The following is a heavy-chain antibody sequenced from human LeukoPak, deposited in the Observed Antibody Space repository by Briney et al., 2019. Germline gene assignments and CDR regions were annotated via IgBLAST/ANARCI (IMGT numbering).Heavy chain of an antibody. Sequence: PGGSLRLSCAASGFTFSSYGMPWVRQAPGKGLEWVAVISYDGSNKYYADSVKGRFTISRDNSKNTLYLQMNSLRAEDTAVYYCAKDRCDYWGQGTLVTVSS. CDR1: GFTFSSYG. J-gene: IGHJ4*02. CDR2: ISYDGSNK. CDR3: AKDRCDY. V-gene: IGHV3-30*18.